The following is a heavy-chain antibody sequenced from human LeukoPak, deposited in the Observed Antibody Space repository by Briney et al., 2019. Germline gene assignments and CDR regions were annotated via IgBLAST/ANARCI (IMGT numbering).Heavy chain of an antibody. CDR1: GFTVSSNY. V-gene: IGHV3-53*01. D-gene: IGHD2/OR15-2a*01. CDR3: ARDILSQGPDAFDI. Sequence: GGSLRLSCAASGFTVSSNYMSWVRQAPGRGLEWVSVIYSGGSTYYADSVKGRFTISRDNSKNTLYLQMNSLRAEDTAVYYCARDILSQGPDAFDIWGQGTMVTVSS. CDR2: IYSGGST. J-gene: IGHJ3*02.